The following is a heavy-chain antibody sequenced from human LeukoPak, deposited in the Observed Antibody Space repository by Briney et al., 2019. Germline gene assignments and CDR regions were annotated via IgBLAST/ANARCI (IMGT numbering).Heavy chain of an antibody. CDR3: ARTIIVVVPAKGYYYYYGMDV. V-gene: IGHV3-7*01. CDR2: IKQDGSEK. CDR1: GFTFSSYW. J-gene: IGHJ6*02. Sequence: GGSLRLSCAASGFTFSSYWMSWVRQAPGKGRGWVANIKQDGSEKSYVDSVKGRFTISRDNAKNSLYLQMNSPRAEDKAVYYCARTIIVVVPAKGYYYYYGMDVWGQGTAVTVSS. D-gene: IGHD2-2*01.